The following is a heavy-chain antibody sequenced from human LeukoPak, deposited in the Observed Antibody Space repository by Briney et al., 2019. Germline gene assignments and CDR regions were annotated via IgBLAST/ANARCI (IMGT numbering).Heavy chain of an antibody. V-gene: IGHV4-39*01. J-gene: IGHJ4*02. CDR1: GGSIRSSTYY. CDR2: IHHSGRT. D-gene: IGHD3-16*02. CDR3: SRGDYVWGSYRLFDY. Sequence: SETLSLTCSVSGGSIRSSTYYWGWIRQPPGKGLEWIGSIHHSGRTYYKSSLKSRVTISVDTSKNQFSLKLSSVTAADTAVYYCSRGDYVWGSYRLFDYWGQGTLVTVSS.